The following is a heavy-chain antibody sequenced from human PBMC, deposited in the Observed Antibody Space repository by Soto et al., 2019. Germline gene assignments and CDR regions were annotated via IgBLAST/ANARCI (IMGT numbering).Heavy chain of an antibody. J-gene: IGHJ6*02. V-gene: IGHV3-33*01. D-gene: IGHD3-3*01. CDR3: ALDASYYSLWSGYYPSRNGMDV. Sequence: QVQVVESGGGVVQPGRSLRLSCAASGFTFSSFGMHWVRQAPGKGLEWVSLIWYDGSKKSYGDSVKGRFTISRDNSRNTVYLQMNSLRADDTAVYYCALDASYYSLWSGYYPSRNGMDVWGQGTTVTVSS. CDR2: IWYDGSKK. CDR1: GFTFSSFG.